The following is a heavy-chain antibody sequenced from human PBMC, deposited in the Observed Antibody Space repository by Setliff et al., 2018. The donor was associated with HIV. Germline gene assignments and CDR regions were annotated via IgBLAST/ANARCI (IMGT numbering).Heavy chain of an antibody. CDR2: IYTSGST. Sequence: PSETLSLTCTVSGGSISSGSYYWNWIRQPAGKGLEWIGRIYTSGSTNYNPSLKSRVTISVDTSKNQFSLKLSSVTAADTAVYYCARGVASYYYYMDVWGKGTTVTVSS. V-gene: IGHV4-61*02. CDR1: GGSISSGSYY. J-gene: IGHJ6*03. D-gene: IGHD5-12*01. CDR3: ARGVASYYYYMDV.